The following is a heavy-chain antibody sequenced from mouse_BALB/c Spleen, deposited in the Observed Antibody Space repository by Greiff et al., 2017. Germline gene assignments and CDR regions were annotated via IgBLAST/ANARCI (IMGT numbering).Heavy chain of an antibody. CDR2: IDPENGDT. CDR1: GFNIKDYY. Sequence: EVQLQQSGAELVRSGASVKLSCTASGFNIKDYYMHWVKQRPEQGLEWIGWIDPENGDTEYAPKFQGKATMTADTSSNTAYLQRSILTSENTAVYYCNAGGYYVRSYCDYWGQGTTLTVSS. J-gene: IGHJ2*01. V-gene: IGHV14-4*02. CDR3: NAGGYYVRSYCDY. D-gene: IGHD2-3*01.